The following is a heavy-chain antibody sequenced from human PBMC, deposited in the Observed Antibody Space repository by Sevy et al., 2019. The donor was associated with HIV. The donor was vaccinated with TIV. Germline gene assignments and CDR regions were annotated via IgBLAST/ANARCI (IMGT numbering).Heavy chain of an antibody. J-gene: IGHJ4*02. Sequence: ASVKVSCKASGYTFTSYGIAWVRQAPGQGLEWMGWISAYNGNTNYAREFQGRLTMTTDTSTTTFYMDLRSLRSDDTAVYYCAFTKGVFGVVMTSFFFDFWGQGTPVTVSS. CDR1: GYTFTSYG. CDR3: AFTKGVFGVVMTSFFFDF. CDR2: ISAYNGNT. V-gene: IGHV1-18*01. D-gene: IGHD3-3*01.